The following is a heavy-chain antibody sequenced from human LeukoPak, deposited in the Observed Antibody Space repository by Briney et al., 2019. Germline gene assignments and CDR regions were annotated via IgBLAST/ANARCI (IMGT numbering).Heavy chain of an antibody. J-gene: IGHJ4*02. Sequence: SETLSLTCTVSGGSISSYYWSWIRQPPGKGLEWIGYIYYSGSTNYNPSLKSRVTISVDTSKNQFSLKLSSVTAADTAVYYCARQAGGNSGPFNYWGQGTVVTVSS. V-gene: IGHV4-59*08. D-gene: IGHD4-23*01. CDR3: ARQAGGNSGPFNY. CDR2: IYYSGST. CDR1: GGSISSYY.